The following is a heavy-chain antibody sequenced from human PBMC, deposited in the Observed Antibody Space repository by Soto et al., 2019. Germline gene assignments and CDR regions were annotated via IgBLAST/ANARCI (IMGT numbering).Heavy chain of an antibody. CDR1: GYTFTSYG. D-gene: IGHD1-26*01. CDR2: ISAYNGNT. CDR3: AGLCKPSGTSGSYEGV. V-gene: IGHV1-18*01. J-gene: IGHJ4*02. Sequence: ASVKVSCKASGYTFTSYGISWVRQAPGQGLEWMGWISAYNGNTNYAQKLQGRVTMTTDTSTSTAYMELRSLRSDDTAVYYCAGLCKPSGTSGSYEGVWGQGTLVTVSS.